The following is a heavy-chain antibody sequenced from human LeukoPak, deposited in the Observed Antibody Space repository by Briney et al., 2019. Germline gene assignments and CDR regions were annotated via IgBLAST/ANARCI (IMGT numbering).Heavy chain of an antibody. CDR2: IYYSGST. D-gene: IGHD6-19*01. CDR1: GGSISSYY. J-gene: IGHJ4*02. Sequence: TPSETLSLTCTVSGGSISSYYWSWIRQPPGKGLEWIGYIYYSGSTNYNPSLKSRVTISVDTSKNQFSLKLSSVTAADTAVYYCARASQWLSSHFDYWGQGTLVTVSS. CDR3: ARASQWLSSHFDY. V-gene: IGHV4-59*12.